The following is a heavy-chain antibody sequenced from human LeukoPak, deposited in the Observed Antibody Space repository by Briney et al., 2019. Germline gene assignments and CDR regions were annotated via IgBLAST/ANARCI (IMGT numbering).Heavy chain of an antibody. D-gene: IGHD5-24*01. CDR2: MYYSGST. J-gene: IGHJ4*02. CDR3: ARGALKDGYNIFDY. CDR1: GGSISSSRYY. V-gene: IGHV4-39*07. Sequence: SETLSLTCTVSGGSISSSRYYWGWIRQPPGKGLEWIGSMYYSGSTNYNPSLKSRVTISVDTSKNQFSLKLSSVTAADTAVYYCARGALKDGYNIFDYWGQGTLVTVSS.